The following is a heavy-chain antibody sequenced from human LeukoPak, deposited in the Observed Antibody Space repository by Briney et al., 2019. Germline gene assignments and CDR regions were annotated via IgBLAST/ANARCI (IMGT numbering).Heavy chain of an antibody. J-gene: IGHJ5*02. CDR2: IRYDGSNK. D-gene: IGHD3-16*01. V-gene: IGHV3-30*02. Sequence: PGGSLRLSCAASGFTFSSYGMHWVRQAPGKGLEWVAFIRYDGSNKYYADSVKGRFIISRDNSKNTVYLQMNSLRVDDTAVYYCARRIDRGWGSMFDPWGQGTLVTVSS. CDR3: ARRIDRGWGSMFDP. CDR1: GFTFSSYG.